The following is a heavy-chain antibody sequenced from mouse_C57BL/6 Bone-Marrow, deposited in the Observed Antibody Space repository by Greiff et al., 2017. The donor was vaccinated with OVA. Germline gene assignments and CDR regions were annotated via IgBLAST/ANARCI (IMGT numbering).Heavy chain of an antibody. CDR3: ARRPVYYGYVSAFAY. CDR2: IHPRSGNT. D-gene: IGHD2-2*01. J-gene: IGHJ3*01. Sequence: QVQLQQSGAELVRPGASVKLSCKASGYTFTSYGISWVKQSPGQGLEWIGEIHPRSGNTYYNEKFKGKATLTADKSSSTAYMQLRSLTAEDSAVYCCARRPVYYGYVSAFAYWGQGTLVTVSA. CDR1: GYTFTSYG. V-gene: IGHV1-81*01.